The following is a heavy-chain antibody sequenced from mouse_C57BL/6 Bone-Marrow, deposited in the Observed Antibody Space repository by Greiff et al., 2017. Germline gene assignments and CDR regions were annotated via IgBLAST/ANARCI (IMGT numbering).Heavy chain of an antibody. Sequence: VQLKESGGGLVQPKGSLKLSCAASGFSFNTYAMNWVRQAPGKGLEWVARIRSKSNNYATYYADSVKDRFTISRDDSESMLYLQMNNLKTEDTAMYYCVRQGYDYDATSPYYAMDYWGQGTSVTVSS. J-gene: IGHJ4*01. D-gene: IGHD2-4*01. CDR1: GFSFNTYA. CDR2: IRSKSNNYAT. V-gene: IGHV10-1*01. CDR3: VRQGYDYDATSPYYAMDY.